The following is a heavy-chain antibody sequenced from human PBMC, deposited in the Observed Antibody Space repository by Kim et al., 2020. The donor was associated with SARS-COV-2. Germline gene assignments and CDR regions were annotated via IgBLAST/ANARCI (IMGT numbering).Heavy chain of an antibody. D-gene: IGHD6-6*01. CDR3: SRGGRPPDV. J-gene: IGHJ6*02. CDR1: GGSFSGFF. CDR2: INHSGST. V-gene: IGHV4-34*01. Sequence: SETLSLTCAVYGGSFSGFFWSWVRQPPGKGLEWVGKINHSGSTNYNPSLRRRGTISADTSKSQFYLNLNSMTAADTAAYFCSRGGRPPDVWGQGTRVSV.